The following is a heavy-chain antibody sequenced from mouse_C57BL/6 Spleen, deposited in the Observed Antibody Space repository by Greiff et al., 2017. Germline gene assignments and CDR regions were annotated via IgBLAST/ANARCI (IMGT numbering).Heavy chain of an antibody. D-gene: IGHD4-1*02. V-gene: IGHV1-82*01. J-gene: IGHJ2*01. CDR3: ARSVNLYYFDY. CDR1: GYAFSSSW. Sequence: VQGVESGPELVKPGASVKISCKASGYAFSSSWMNWVKQRPGQGLEWIGRIYPGDGDTNYNGKFKGKATLTADKSSSAAYMQLSSLPSAYSAVYFCARSVNLYYFDYWGQGTTLTVAS. CDR2: IYPGDGDT.